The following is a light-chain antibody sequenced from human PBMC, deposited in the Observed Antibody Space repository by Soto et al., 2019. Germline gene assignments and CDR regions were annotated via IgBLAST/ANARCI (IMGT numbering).Light chain of an antibody. CDR3: QQYNRYPYT. J-gene: IGKJ2*01. V-gene: IGKV1-5*01. CDR2: DAS. Sequence: DIQITHSPSTLSASVGDRVTITCRASQSVSHSLAWYQQKPGKAPKALIYDASTLETGVPSRFSGSGSGTDFTLTISSLQLDVFVTCCSQQYNRYPYTFVQGT. CDR1: QSVSHS.